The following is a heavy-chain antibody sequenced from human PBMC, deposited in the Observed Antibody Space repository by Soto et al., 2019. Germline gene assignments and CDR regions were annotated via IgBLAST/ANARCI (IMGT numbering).Heavy chain of an antibody. CDR2: MYFGGSF. D-gene: IGHD3-22*01. Sequence: SETLSLTCTFSGSSVSTGYWSWIRQPPGKGLEWIGFMYFGGSFNYNPSLTSRATISVETSKNQFSMKMTSVTAADTAVYYCARRYYDSTGFAVDPWGQGTLVT. CDR1: GSSVSTGY. CDR3: ARRYYDSTGFAVDP. J-gene: IGHJ5*02. V-gene: IGHV4-59*02.